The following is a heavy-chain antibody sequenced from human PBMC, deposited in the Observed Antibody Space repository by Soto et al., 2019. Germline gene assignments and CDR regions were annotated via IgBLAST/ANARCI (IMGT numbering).Heavy chain of an antibody. J-gene: IGHJ3*02. V-gene: IGHV1-18*01. Sequence: GASVKVSCKASGYTITSYGISWVRQAPGQGLEWMGWISAYNGNTNYAQKLQGRVTMTTDTSTSTAYMELRSLRSDDTAVYYCARGSELTPTYAFDIWGQGTMVTVSS. CDR3: ARGSELTPTYAFDI. CDR2: ISAYNGNT. CDR1: GYTITSYG. D-gene: IGHD3-10*01.